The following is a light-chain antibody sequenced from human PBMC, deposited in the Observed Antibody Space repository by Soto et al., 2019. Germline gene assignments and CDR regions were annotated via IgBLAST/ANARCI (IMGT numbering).Light chain of an antibody. CDR3: QQRSKWPIT. CDR2: DAS. J-gene: IGKJ5*01. CDR1: QSVSRY. Sequence: EIVLTQSPGTLSLSPGERATLSCRASQSVSRYLAWYQQKPGQGPRLLIYDASNRATGVPARFMGSGSGTDFTLTINRLEPEEFAVYYCQQRSKWPITFGQGTRLEIK. V-gene: IGKV3-11*01.